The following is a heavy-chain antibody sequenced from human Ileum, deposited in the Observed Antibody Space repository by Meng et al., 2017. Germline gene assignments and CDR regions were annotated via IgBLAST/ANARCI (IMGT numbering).Heavy chain of an antibody. Sequence: VQLQESGPGLVRPPGTLSPTCAVSSGSISSNTYWSWVRQPPGKGLEWIGQISHSGSAYYNPSLKSRVTMSVDKSKSQFSLMLTSVTAADTAIYYCARHGGYSQDFWGQGTLVTVSS. J-gene: IGHJ4*02. CDR3: ARHGGYSQDF. CDR1: SGSISSNTY. CDR2: ISHSGSA. D-gene: IGHD4-23*01. V-gene: IGHV4-4*03.